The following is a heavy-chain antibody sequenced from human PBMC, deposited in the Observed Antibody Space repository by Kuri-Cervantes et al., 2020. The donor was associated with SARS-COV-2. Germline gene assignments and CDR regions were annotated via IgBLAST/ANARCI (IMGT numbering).Heavy chain of an antibody. CDR2: IYYSGST. J-gene: IGHJ3*02. CDR3: ARQVGYNYYHDAFDI. D-gene: IGHD5-24*01. V-gene: IGHV4-39*01. CDR1: GGSISSSSYY. Sequence: SETLSLTCTVSGGSISSSSYYWGWIRQPPGKGLEWIGSIYYSGSTYYNPSLKSRVTISVDTSKNQFSLELSSVTAADTAVYYCARQVGYNYYHDAFDIWGQGTMVTVSS.